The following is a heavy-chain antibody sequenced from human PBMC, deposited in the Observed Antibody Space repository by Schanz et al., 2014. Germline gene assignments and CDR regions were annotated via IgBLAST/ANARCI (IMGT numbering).Heavy chain of an antibody. D-gene: IGHD3-10*01. CDR1: GIAFSSYS. CDR3: VREDMVRGIRAFDI. Sequence: EVQLVESGGVVAQPGGSLRLSCAASGIAFSSYSMNWVRQAPGKGLEWVSYIRSDNNYIYYADSVKGRFTISRDNAKNSLFLQMNSLTAEDTAVYYCVREDMVRGIRAFDIWGQGTMVTVSS. J-gene: IGHJ3*02. CDR2: IRSDNNYI. V-gene: IGHV3-21*01.